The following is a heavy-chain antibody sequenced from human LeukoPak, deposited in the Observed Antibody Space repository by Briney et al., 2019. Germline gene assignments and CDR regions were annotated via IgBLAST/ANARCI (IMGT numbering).Heavy chain of an antibody. CDR1: GYSFTSYL. D-gene: IGHD6-13*01. V-gene: IGHV5-51*01. CDR3: ARHSSSWLAEYFQH. J-gene: IGHJ1*01. Sequence: GESLSISSKGSGYSFTSYLIGWVRDMPGKGQEWIGIIYPGDSDTRYSPSLRGQVTISADKSISTAYLQWSSLKASDTAMYYCARHSSSWLAEYFQHWGQGTLVTVSS. CDR2: IYPGDSDT.